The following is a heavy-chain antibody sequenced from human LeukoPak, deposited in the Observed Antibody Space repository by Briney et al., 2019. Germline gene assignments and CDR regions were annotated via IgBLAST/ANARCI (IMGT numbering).Heavy chain of an antibody. CDR3: ARDERYCSGGSCYEGYDY. Sequence: VASVKVSCKASGYTFTGYYMHWVRQAPGQGLEWMGWINPNSGGTNYAQKFQGRVTMTRDTSISTAYMELSRLRSDDTAVYYCARDERYCSGGSCYEGYDYWGQGTLVTVSS. V-gene: IGHV1-2*02. J-gene: IGHJ4*02. CDR1: GYTFTGYY. D-gene: IGHD2-15*01. CDR2: INPNSGGT.